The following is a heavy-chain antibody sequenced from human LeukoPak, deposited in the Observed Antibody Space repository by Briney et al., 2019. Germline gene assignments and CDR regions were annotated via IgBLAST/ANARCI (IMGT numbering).Heavy chain of an antibody. CDR1: GASISIYY. D-gene: IGHD6-19*01. J-gene: IGHJ4*02. CDR3: ARVNSGWYGRLDY. Sequence: SETLSLTCTVSGASISIYYWSWIRQPAGKGLEWIGCIYGSESINYNPSLKSRVTMSVDTSKNQFSLKLSSVTAADTAVYYCARVNSGWYGRLDYWGPGTLVTVSS. CDR2: IYGSESI. V-gene: IGHV4-4*07.